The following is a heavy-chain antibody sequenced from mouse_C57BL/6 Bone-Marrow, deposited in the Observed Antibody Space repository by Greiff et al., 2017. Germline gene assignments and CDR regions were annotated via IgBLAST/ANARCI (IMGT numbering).Heavy chain of an antibody. D-gene: IGHD1-1*01. V-gene: IGHV1-59*01. CDR1: GYTFTSYW. J-gene: IGHJ1*03. CDR3: ARPHLLLRLEG. Sequence: QVQLQQPGAELVRPGTSVKLSCKASGYTFTSYWMHWVKQRPGQGLEWIGVIDPSDSYTNYNQKFKGKATLTVDTSSSTAYMQLSCLTSEDSAVDYCARPHLLLRLEGWGTGTTVTVSS. CDR2: IDPSDSYT.